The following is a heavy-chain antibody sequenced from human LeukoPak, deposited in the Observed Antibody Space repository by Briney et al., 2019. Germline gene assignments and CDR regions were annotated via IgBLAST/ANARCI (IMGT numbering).Heavy chain of an antibody. J-gene: IGHJ4*02. Sequence: PGGSLRLSCAASGFSFSSYVMSWVRQAPGKGLEWVASIKDGGSVKYYVDSVKGRFTISRDNAKNSLHLQMDSLRAEDTAVYYCARIQLFHGDFDYWGQGTPVTVSS. V-gene: IGHV3-7*03. CDR3: ARIQLFHGDFDY. CDR2: IKDGGSVK. CDR1: GFSFSSYV. D-gene: IGHD3-10*02.